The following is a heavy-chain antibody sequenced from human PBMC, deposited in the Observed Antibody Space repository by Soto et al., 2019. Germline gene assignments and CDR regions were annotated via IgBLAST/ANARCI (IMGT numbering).Heavy chain of an antibody. CDR2: INAGNGNT. CDR1: GYTFTSYA. V-gene: IGHV1-3*01. Sequence: QVQLVQSGAEVKKPGASVKVSCKASGYTFTSYAMHWVRQAPGQMLEWMGWINAGNGNTKYSQKFQGRVTITSDTSASTAYMELSSLSSEDTAVYYCATHMVRGVAMYCFDYWGQGTLVTVSS. CDR3: ATHMVRGVAMYCFDY. D-gene: IGHD3-10*01. J-gene: IGHJ4*02.